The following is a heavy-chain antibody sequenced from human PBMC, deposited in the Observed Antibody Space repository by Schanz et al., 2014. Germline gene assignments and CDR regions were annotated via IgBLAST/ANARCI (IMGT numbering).Heavy chain of an antibody. J-gene: IGHJ4*02. CDR1: GGSISSSGYY. CDR3: ARLPGLYCSGGACYRGY. Sequence: QLQLQESGPGLVKPSETLSLTCTVSGGSISSSGYYWGWIRQPPGNGLEWIGSIYYSGSTYYNPSPRRGFPIPVDPSKTLSPLRVTSGTATDTAVYYCARLPGLYCSGGACYRGYWGQGTLVTVSS. V-gene: IGHV4-39*01. D-gene: IGHD2-15*01. CDR2: IYYSGST.